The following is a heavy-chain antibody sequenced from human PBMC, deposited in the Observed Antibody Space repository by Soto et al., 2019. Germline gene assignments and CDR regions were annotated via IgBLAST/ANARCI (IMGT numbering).Heavy chain of an antibody. D-gene: IGHD3-10*01. Sequence: GGSLRLSCGASGFTFDDYGMHWVRQAPGKGLEWVSSISWNSGRIGYADSVKGRFTISRDNVKNSLYLQMNSLRAEDTALYYCARSGEFSASDYFGFWGQGTLVTVSS. CDR3: ARSGEFSASDYFGF. CDR2: ISWNSGRI. V-gene: IGHV3-9*01. CDR1: GFTFDDYG. J-gene: IGHJ4*02.